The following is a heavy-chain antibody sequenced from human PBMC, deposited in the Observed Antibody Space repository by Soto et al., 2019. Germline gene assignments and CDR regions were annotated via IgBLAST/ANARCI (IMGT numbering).Heavy chain of an antibody. Sequence: ASVKVSCKASGYTFTSYAMQWVRQAPGQRLEWMGWINAGNGNTKYSQKFQGRVTITRDTSASTAYMELSSPRSEDTAVYYCARDIYSSSFHVNWFDPWGQGTLVTVSS. CDR2: INAGNGNT. CDR1: GYTFTSYA. D-gene: IGHD6-13*01. J-gene: IGHJ5*02. CDR3: ARDIYSSSFHVNWFDP. V-gene: IGHV1-3*01.